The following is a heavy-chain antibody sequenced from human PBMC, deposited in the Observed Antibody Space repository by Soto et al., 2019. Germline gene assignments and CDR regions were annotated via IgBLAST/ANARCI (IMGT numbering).Heavy chain of an antibody. V-gene: IGHV3-33*08. Sequence: GESLKISCAASGFTFSSYGMHWVRQAPGKGLEWVAVIWYDGSNKYYADSVKGRFTISRDNSKNTLYLQMNSLRAEDTAVYYCARGSAETGDPFAFDIWGQGTMVTVSS. CDR2: IWYDGSNK. D-gene: IGHD7-27*01. CDR1: GFTFSSYG. J-gene: IGHJ3*02. CDR3: ARGSAETGDPFAFDI.